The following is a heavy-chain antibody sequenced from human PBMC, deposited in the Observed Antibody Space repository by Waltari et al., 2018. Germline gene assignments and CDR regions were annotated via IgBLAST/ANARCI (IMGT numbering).Heavy chain of an antibody. CDR1: GFTFANYP. Sequence: QVQLVESGGGVVQPGRSLRLSCAASGFTFANYPMPWVRQAPGKGLGWVEVISYDGKITLYADSVKGRFIISRDISNNMLFLQMNSLIIEDTAVYHCARDPVRGAPDWFDPWGQGTLVTVSS. CDR3: ARDPVRGAPDWFDP. J-gene: IGHJ5*02. CDR2: ISYDGKIT. V-gene: IGHV3-30*03.